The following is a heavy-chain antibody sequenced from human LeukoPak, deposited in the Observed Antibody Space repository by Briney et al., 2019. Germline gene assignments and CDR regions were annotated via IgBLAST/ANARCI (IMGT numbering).Heavy chain of an antibody. J-gene: IGHJ6*02. V-gene: IGHV1-69*04. Sequence: SVKVSCKASGGTFSSYAISWVRQAPGQGLEWMGRIIPILGIANYAQKFQGRVTITADKSTSTAYMELSSLRSEDTAVYYCARDGTMVRGYGMDVWGQGTTDTVSS. D-gene: IGHD3-10*01. CDR1: GGTFSSYA. CDR2: IIPILGIA. CDR3: ARDGTMVRGYGMDV.